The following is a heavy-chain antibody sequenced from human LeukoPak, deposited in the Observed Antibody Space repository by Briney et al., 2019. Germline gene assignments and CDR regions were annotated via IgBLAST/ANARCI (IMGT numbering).Heavy chain of an antibody. V-gene: IGHV4-39*07. CDR2: IYYSGST. D-gene: IGHD3-22*01. CDR3: ARTIYDSSTLFDY. Sequence: SETLSLTCTVSGGSISSSSYYWGWIRQPPGKGLEWIGSIYYSGSTYYNPSLKSRVTISVDTSKNQFSLKLSSVTAADTAVYYCARTIYDSSTLFDYWGQGTLVTVSS. CDR1: GGSISSSSYY. J-gene: IGHJ4*02.